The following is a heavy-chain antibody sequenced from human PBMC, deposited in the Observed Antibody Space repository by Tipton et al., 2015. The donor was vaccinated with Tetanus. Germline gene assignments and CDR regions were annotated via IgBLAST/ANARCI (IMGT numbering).Heavy chain of an antibody. CDR2: INHSGST. Sequence: TLSLTCTVSGGSIRGGTFYWGWIRQPPGKGLEWIGEINHSGSTNYNPSLKSRVTMSIDTSKNPFSLRLSSVTAADTAVYYCARWEVGATKEHYWGQGALVTVSS. V-gene: IGHV4-39*02. D-gene: IGHD1-26*01. CDR1: GGSIRGGTFY. CDR3: ARWEVGATKEHY. J-gene: IGHJ4*02.